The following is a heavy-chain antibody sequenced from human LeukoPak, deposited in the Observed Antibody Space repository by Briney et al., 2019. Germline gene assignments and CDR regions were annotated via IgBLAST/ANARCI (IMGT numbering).Heavy chain of an antibody. J-gene: IGHJ4*02. CDR3: ARQNPAVGGQGLDY. CDR2: IFYTGST. Sequence: SSETLSLTCPVSGGFTRGHYWTWIRQPPGQGLEWIGYIFYTGSTDYNPSLTSRITMSVGTSKNQFSLRLTSVTAADTAVYYCARQNPAVGGQGLDYWGQGILVTVFS. D-gene: IGHD6-13*01. CDR1: GGFTRGHY. V-gene: IGHV4-59*08.